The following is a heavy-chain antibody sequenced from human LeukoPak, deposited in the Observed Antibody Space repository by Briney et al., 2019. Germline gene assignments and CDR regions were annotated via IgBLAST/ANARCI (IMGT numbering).Heavy chain of an antibody. CDR1: GYSFINYG. CDR2: INPNSGGT. J-gene: IGHJ4*02. D-gene: IGHD3-10*01. V-gene: IGHV1-2*02. CDR3: ARVLNRGGSYYFDY. Sequence: GASVKVSCKASGYSFINYGISWVRQAPGQGLEWMGWINPNSGGTNYAQKFQGRVTMTRDTSISTAYMELSRLRSDDTAVYYCARVLNRGGSYYFDYWGQGTLVTVSS.